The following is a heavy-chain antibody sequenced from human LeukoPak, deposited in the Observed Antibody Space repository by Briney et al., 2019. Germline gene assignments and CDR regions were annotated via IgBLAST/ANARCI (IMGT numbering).Heavy chain of an antibody. J-gene: IGHJ4*02. CDR3: ARQRSSGWYAKVFDY. CDR2: IYFTGSS. D-gene: IGHD6-19*01. Sequence: SETLSLTCTVSGGSISSFYWSWIRQTPGKGLEWIGHIYFTGSSDLNPTLKSRFSISIDTSKNQFSLKLSSVTAADTAVYYCARQRSSGWYAKVFDYWGQGTLVTVSS. CDR1: GGSISSFY. V-gene: IGHV4-59*01.